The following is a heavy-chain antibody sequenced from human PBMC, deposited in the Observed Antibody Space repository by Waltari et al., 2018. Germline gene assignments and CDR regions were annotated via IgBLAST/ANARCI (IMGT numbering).Heavy chain of an antibody. V-gene: IGHV3-21*01. CDR3: ARGRQQLHY. CDR2: ISSSSSYI. D-gene: IGHD6-13*01. CDR1: GFPFSSYS. Sequence: EVQLVESGGGLVKPGGSLRLSCAASGFPFSSYSLTWVRQAPGKGLEWVSSISSSSSYIYYADSVKGRFTISRDNAKNSLYLQMNSLRAEDTAVYYCARGRQQLHYWGQGTLVTVSS. J-gene: IGHJ4*02.